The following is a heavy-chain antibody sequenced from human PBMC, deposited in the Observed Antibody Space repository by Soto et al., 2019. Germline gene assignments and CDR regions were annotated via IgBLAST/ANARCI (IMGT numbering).Heavy chain of an antibody. D-gene: IGHD6-13*01. CDR2: IIPIFGTA. V-gene: IGHV1-69*13. CDR1: GGTFSSYA. J-gene: IGHJ6*02. Sequence: SVKVSCKASGGTFSSYAISWVRQAPGQGLEWMGGIIPIFGTANYAQKFQGRVTITADESTSTAYMELSSLRSEDTAVYYCARGVRMSIAAAENYGMDVWGQGTTVTVSS. CDR3: ARGVRMSIAAAENYGMDV.